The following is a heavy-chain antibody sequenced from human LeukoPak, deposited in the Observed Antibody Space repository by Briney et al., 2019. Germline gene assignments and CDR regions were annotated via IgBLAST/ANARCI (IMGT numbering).Heavy chain of an antibody. D-gene: IGHD3-22*01. V-gene: IGHV1-2*02. CDR1: GYTFTGYY. CDR2: INPNSGGT. CDR3: ARAQTSYYDSSGSPGFDP. J-gene: IGHJ5*02. Sequence: ASVKVSCKASGYTFTGYYMHWVRQAPGQGLEWMGWINPNSGGTNYAQKFQGRVTMTRDTSISTAYMELSRLRSDDTAVYYWARAQTSYYDSSGSPGFDPWGQGTLVTVSS.